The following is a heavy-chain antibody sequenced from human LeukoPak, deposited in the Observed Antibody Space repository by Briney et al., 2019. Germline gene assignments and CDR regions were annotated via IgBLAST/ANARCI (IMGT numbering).Heavy chain of an antibody. J-gene: IGHJ4*02. Sequence: SETLSLTCTVSGGSISSSNYYWGWIRQPPGMGLEWIGSIYYSGSTYYNPSLESRVTVSVDTSKNQFSLKLSSVTAADTAVYYCARHSSRSHPNFDYWGQGTLVTVSS. CDR2: IYYSGST. D-gene: IGHD2/OR15-2a*01. V-gene: IGHV4-39*01. CDR1: GGSISSSNYY. CDR3: ARHSSRSHPNFDY.